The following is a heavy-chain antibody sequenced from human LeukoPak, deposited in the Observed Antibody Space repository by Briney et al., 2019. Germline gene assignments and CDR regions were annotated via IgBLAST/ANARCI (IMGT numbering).Heavy chain of an antibody. Sequence: PSETLSLTCTVSGGSISSSSYYWGWIRQPPGKGLEWIGSIYHSGSTYYNPSLKSRVTISVDTSKNQFSLKLSSVTAADTAVYYCARDLFHDSGDYWGQGTLVTVSS. CDR1: GGSISSSSYY. CDR3: ARDLFHDSGDY. D-gene: IGHD4-17*01. V-gene: IGHV4-39*07. CDR2: IYHSGST. J-gene: IGHJ4*02.